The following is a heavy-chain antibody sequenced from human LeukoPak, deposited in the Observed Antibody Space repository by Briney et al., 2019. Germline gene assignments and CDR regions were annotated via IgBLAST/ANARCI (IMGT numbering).Heavy chain of an antibody. CDR2: INSDGSST. CDR3: ARDPFPARGDYYYYMDV. D-gene: IGHD3-16*01. Sequence: GGSLRLSCAASGFTFSSYWMHWVRQAPGKGLVWVSRINSDGSSTSYADSVKGRFTISRDNAKNTLYLQMNSLRAEDTAVYYCARDPFPARGDYYYYMDVWGKGTTVTVSS. J-gene: IGHJ6*03. CDR1: GFTFSSYW. V-gene: IGHV3-74*01.